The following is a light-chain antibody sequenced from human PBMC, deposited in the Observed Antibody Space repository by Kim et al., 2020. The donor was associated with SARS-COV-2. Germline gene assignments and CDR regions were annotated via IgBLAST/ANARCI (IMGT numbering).Light chain of an antibody. CDR2: GKN. V-gene: IGLV3-19*01. J-gene: IGLJ2*01. CDR1: SLRSYY. CDR3: NSRDSNDNVV. Sequence: ALGQTVRITCQGDSLRSYYATWYQQKPGQTPILVIYGKNNRPSGIPDRFSGSSSGNTASLTITGTQAGDEADYYCNSRDSNDNVVFGGGTKLTVL.